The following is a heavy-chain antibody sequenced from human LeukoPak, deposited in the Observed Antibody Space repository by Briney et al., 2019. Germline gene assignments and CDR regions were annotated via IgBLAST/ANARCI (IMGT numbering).Heavy chain of an antibody. Sequence: ASVKVSCKASGYTFTSYYMHWVRQAPGQGLEWMGIINPSGGSTSYAQKFQGRDTMTRDTSTSTVYMELSSLRSEDTAVYYCARVGESGDGYNSFDYWGQGTLVTVSS. J-gene: IGHJ4*02. CDR2: INPSGGST. CDR3: ARVGESGDGYNSFDY. V-gene: IGHV1-46*01. CDR1: GYTFTSYY. D-gene: IGHD5-24*01.